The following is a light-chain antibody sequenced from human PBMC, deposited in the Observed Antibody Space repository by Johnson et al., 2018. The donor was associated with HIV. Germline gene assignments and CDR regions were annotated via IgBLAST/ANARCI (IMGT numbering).Light chain of an antibody. CDR2: DNN. V-gene: IGLV1-51*01. J-gene: IGLJ1*01. CDR3: GTWDSSLSAHYV. Sequence: QSVLTQPPSVSAAPGQKVTISCSGSSSNIGGHYVSWYQHLPGTAPKLLIYDNNKRPSGIPDRFSGSKSGTSAALGTTGLQTGDEADYYCGTWDSSLSAHYVFGTGTKVTVL. CDR1: SSNIGGHY.